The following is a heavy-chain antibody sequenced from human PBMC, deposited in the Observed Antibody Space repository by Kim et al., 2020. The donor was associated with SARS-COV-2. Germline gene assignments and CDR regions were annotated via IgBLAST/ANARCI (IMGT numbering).Heavy chain of an antibody. Sequence: ASVKVSCKASVYTFTSYDINWVRQATGQGLEWMGWMNPNSGNTGYAQKFQGRVTMTRNTSISTAYMELSSLRSEDTAVYYCATRMGYSSGWPDYYYGMDVWGQGTTVTVSS. J-gene: IGHJ6*02. CDR2: MNPNSGNT. D-gene: IGHD6-19*01. V-gene: IGHV1-8*01. CDR3: ATRMGYSSGWPDYYYGMDV. CDR1: VYTFTSYD.